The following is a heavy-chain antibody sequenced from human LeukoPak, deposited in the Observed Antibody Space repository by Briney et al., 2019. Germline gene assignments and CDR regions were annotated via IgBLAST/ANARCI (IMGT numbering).Heavy chain of an antibody. D-gene: IGHD3-3*01. CDR2: ISSSSSYI. CDR3: ARGSYDFWSGIHAFDI. CDR1: GFTFSSYS. V-gene: IGHV3-21*01. J-gene: IGHJ3*02. Sequence: PGGSLRLSCAASGFTFSSYSMNWVRQAPGKGLEWVSSISSSSSYIYYADSVKGRFTISRDNAKNSLYLQMNSLRAEDTAVYYCARGSYDFWSGIHAFDIWGQGTMVTVS.